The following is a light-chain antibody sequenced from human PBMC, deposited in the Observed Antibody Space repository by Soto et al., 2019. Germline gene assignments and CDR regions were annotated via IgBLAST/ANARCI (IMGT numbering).Light chain of an antibody. V-gene: IGLV1-47*01. Sequence: QPVLTQSPSASGTPGQRVTISCSGTSSNIGTNYVYWYQQLPGTAPKVLIYGNDKRPSGVPDRFSGSKSGTSASLAISGLRSEDEADYYCAAWDDSLSGPLFGGGTKLTVL. CDR3: AAWDDSLSGPL. J-gene: IGLJ2*01. CDR2: GND. CDR1: SSNIGTNY.